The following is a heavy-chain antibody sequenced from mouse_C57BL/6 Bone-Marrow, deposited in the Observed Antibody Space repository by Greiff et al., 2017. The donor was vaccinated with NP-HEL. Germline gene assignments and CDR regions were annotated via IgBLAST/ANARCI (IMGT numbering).Heavy chain of an antibody. J-gene: IGHJ2*01. Sequence: EVQLQQSGPVLVKPGASVKMSCKASGYTFTDYYMNWVKQSHGKSLEWIGVINPYNGGTSYNQKFKGKATLTVDKSSSTAYMELNSLTSEDSAVYYCARSKIRWLLRDYWGQGTTLTVSS. D-gene: IGHD2-3*01. CDR3: ARSKIRWLLRDY. V-gene: IGHV1-19*01. CDR1: GYTFTDYY. CDR2: INPYNGGT.